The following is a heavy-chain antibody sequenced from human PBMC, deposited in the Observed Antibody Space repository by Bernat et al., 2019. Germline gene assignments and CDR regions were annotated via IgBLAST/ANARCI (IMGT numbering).Heavy chain of an antibody. V-gene: IGHV5-10-1*01. CDR2: IDPSDSYT. D-gene: IGHD6-13*01. CDR3: ARHGRHSPLGIAAAGNWFDP. J-gene: IGHJ5*02. Sequence: EVQLVQSGAEVKKPGESLRISCKGSGYSFTSYWISWVRQMPGKGLEWMGRIDPSDSYTNYSPSFQGHVTISADKSISTAYLQWSSLKASDTAMYYCARHGRHSPLGIAAAGNWFDPWGQGTLVTVSS. CDR1: GYSFTSYW.